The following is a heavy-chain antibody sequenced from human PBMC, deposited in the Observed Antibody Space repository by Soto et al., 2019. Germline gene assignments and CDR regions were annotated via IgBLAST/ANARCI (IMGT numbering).Heavy chain of an antibody. Sequence: QGQLVQSGAEVKKPGASVKVSCTASGYTFSTSALHWLRQAPGQRLEWMGWLNTGNGNTNDSQKFQSRVTISRDTSASTAYMELSNLRSEDTAVYYCAKADARLCELLSDPWGQGTRVTVSS. CDR3: AKADARLCELLSDP. CDR2: LNTGNGNT. V-gene: IGHV1-3*04. D-gene: IGHD1-26*01. CDR1: GYTFSTSA. J-gene: IGHJ5*02.